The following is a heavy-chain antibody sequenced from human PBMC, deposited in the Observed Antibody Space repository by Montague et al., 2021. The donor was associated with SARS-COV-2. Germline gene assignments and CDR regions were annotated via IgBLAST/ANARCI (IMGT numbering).Heavy chain of an antibody. J-gene: IGHJ6*02. CDR2: INHSGST. CDR3: ARGLPITRFYYYYGMDV. D-gene: IGHD3-10*02. V-gene: IGHV4-34*01. Sequence: SETLSLTCAVYGGSFSGYYWSWIRQPPGKGLEWIGEINHSGSTNYNPSLKSRVTISVDTSKNQFSLKLSSVTAADTAVYYCARGLPITRFYYYYGMDVWGQGTLVTVSS. CDR1: GGSFSGYY.